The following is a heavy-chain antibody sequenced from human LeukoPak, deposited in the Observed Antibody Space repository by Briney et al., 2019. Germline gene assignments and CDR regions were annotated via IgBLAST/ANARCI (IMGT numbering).Heavy chain of an antibody. Sequence: QTGGSLRLSRAASGFTFSNYWMHWVRQAPGKGLEWVANIKQDGSEKYYVGSVKGRFSISRDNAKNSVYLQMNSLRAEDSAVYYCARALNAWGQGTLVTVSS. J-gene: IGHJ4*02. D-gene: IGHD2-8*01. CDR3: ARALNA. V-gene: IGHV3-7*03. CDR1: GFTFSNYW. CDR2: IKQDGSEK.